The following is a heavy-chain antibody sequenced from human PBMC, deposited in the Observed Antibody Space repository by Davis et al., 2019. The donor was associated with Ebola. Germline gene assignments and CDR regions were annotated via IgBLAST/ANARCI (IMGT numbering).Heavy chain of an antibody. Sequence: GESLKISCAASGFTFSTYSMNWVRQAPGKGLEWVSYISSGSSTIYYADSVKGRFTISRDNAKNSLFLQMNSLRHEDTALYYCTGGVGTTGYSFAYWGQGTLVTVSS. D-gene: IGHD1-26*01. CDR2: ISSGSSTI. V-gene: IGHV3-48*02. CDR3: TGGVGTTGYSFAY. J-gene: IGHJ4*02. CDR1: GFTFSTYS.